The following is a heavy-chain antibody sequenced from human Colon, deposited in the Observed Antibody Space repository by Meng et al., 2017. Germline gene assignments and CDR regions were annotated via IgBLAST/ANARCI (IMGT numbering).Heavy chain of an antibody. CDR3: TDGRTL. D-gene: IGHD4-23*01. V-gene: IGHV3-15*01. J-gene: IGHJ3*01. Sequence: VHLAAFGGGLVRPGGSLSLPRDAFGFIFSNGWMSWVRQAPGEGLEWVGRIRSEPDGVTTDYGAPVKGRFIMSRDDSKTTLYLQMNSLKSEDTAVYFCTDGRTLWGQGTMVTVSS. CDR1: GFIFSNGW. CDR2: IRSEPDGVTT.